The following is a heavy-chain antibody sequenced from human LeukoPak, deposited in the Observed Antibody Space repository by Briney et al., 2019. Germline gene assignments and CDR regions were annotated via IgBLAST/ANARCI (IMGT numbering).Heavy chain of an antibody. V-gene: IGHV3-33*01. Sequence: GRSLRLSCAASGFTFSSYGMHWVRQAPGKGLEWVAVIWYDGSNKYYADSVKGRFTISRDNSKNTLYLQMNSLRAEDTAVYYCARASPFYGSGSYLLDYWGQGTLVTVSS. J-gene: IGHJ4*02. D-gene: IGHD3-10*01. CDR2: IWYDGSNK. CDR3: ARASPFYGSGSYLLDY. CDR1: GFTFSSYG.